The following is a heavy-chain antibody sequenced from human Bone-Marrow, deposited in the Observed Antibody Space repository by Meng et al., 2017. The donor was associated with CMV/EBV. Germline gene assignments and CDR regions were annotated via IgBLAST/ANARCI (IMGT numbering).Heavy chain of an antibody. J-gene: IGHJ6*01. D-gene: IGHD2-2*01. CDR2: INPSGGST. CDR3: ARGAIVVVPAARYAAGMDV. Sequence: ASVKVSCKASGYTFTSYYMHWVRQAPGQGLEWMGIINPSGGSTSYAQKFQGRVTITTDESTSTAYMELSSLRSEDTAVYYCARGAIVVVPAARYAAGMDVWGQGTTVTGSS. CDR1: GYTFTSYY. V-gene: IGHV1-46*01.